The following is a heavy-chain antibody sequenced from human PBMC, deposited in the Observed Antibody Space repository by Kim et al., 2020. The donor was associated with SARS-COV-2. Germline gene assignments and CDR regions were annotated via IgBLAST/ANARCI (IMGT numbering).Heavy chain of an antibody. V-gene: IGHV1-46*01. CDR1: GYTFTSYY. J-gene: IGHJ4*02. Sequence: ASVKVSCKASGYTFTSYYMHWVRQAPGQGLEWMGIINPSGGSTTYAQKFQGRVTMTRDTSTSTVYMELSSLRSEDTAVYYCARGRGPGVVVPRFDSWGQGTLVTVSS. CDR2: INPSGGST. CDR3: ARGRGPGVVVPRFDS. D-gene: IGHD2-2*01.